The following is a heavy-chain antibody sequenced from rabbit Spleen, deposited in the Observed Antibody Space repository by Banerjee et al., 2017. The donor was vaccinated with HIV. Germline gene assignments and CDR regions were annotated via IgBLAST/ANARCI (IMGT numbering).Heavy chain of an antibody. J-gene: IGHJ6*01. CDR2: IDPVFGIT. D-gene: IGHD8-1*01. CDR3: ARDGAGGSYFAL. CDR1: GFSFSGYY. Sequence: QLLESGGGLVRPEGSLKLSCTASGFSFSGYYWICWVRQAPGKGLEWIGYIDPVFGITYYANWVNGRFSISRENAQNTVFLQLNSLTAADTATYFCARDGAGGSYFALWGPGTLVTVS. V-gene: IGHV1S7*01.